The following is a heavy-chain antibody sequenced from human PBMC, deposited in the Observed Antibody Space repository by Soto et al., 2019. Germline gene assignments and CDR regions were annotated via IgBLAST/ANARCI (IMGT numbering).Heavy chain of an antibody. J-gene: IGHJ4*02. CDR1: GFTFDDYA. CDR3: AKVGDTFGGVIAWTHFDY. D-gene: IGHD3-16*02. V-gene: IGHV3-9*01. CDR2: INWNSGRI. Sequence: TGGSLRLSCAASGFTFDDYAMHWVRQAQGKGLEWVSSINWNSGRIDYADSVKGRFTISRDNAKNSLYLQMDSLRAEDTAFYYCAKVGDTFGGVIAWTHFDYWGRGTLVTVSS.